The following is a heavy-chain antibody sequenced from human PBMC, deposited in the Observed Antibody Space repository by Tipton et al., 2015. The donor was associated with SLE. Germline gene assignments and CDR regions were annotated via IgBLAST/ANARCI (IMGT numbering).Heavy chain of an antibody. CDR2: IYENGGT. Sequence: TLSLTCTVSGDSISSGRHYWSWIRQPAGKGLEWIGHIYENGGTNYNPSLRSRVTMSVDTSKNQFSLDLTSLTAADTAVYYCARHLCTNGVCPFDYWGQGILVTVSS. J-gene: IGHJ4*02. CDR3: ARHLCTNGVCPFDY. V-gene: IGHV4-61*09. D-gene: IGHD2-8*01. CDR1: GDSISSGRHY.